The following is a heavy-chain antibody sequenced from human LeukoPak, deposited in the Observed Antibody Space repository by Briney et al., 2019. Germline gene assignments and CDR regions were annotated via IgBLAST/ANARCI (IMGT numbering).Heavy chain of an antibody. Sequence: GGSLRPSCAASGFTVSSNYMSWVRQAPGKGLEWVSVIYSGGSTYYADSVKGRFTISRHNSKNTLYLQMNSLRAEDTAVYYCARNRGFLELGAFDIWGQGTMVTVSS. J-gene: IGHJ3*02. V-gene: IGHV3-53*01. D-gene: IGHD3-3*01. CDR3: ARNRGFLELGAFDI. CDR1: GFTVSSNY. CDR2: IYSGGST.